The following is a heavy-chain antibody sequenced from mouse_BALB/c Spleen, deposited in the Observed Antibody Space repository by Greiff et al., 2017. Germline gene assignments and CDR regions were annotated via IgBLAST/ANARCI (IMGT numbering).Heavy chain of an antibody. D-gene: IGHD2-12*01. CDR2: ISYSGST. V-gene: IGHV3-8*02. Sequence: EVKLVESGPSLVKPSQTLSLTCSVTGDSITSGYWNWIRKFPGNKLEYMGYISYSGSTYYNPSLKSRISITRDTSKNQYYLQLNSVTTEDTATYYCARWEDGSNDGYFDVWGAGTTVTVSS. J-gene: IGHJ1*01. CDR1: GDSITSGY. CDR3: ARWEDGSNDGYFDV.